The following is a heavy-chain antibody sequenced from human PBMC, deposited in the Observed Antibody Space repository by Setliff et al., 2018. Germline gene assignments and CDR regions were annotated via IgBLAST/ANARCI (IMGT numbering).Heavy chain of an antibody. D-gene: IGHD3-10*01. Sequence: SETLSLTCTVYGGSFTDHFWSWIRQPPGKGLEWIGEINHSGSTNYNPSLKSRLSISVXXXKKXXXXXXXXXXXXXXXVYFCARVPHIWFGELVTFDDAFDIWGQGTMVTVSS. CDR2: INHSGST. CDR3: ARVPHIWFGELVTFDDAFDI. CDR1: GGSFTDHF. V-gene: IGHV4-34*01. J-gene: IGHJ3*02.